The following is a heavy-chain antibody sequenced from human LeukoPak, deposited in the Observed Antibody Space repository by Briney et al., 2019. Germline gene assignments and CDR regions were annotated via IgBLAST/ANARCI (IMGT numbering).Heavy chain of an antibody. CDR2: ISSSSSYI. D-gene: IGHD3-22*01. J-gene: IGHJ3*02. V-gene: IGHV3-21*01. CDR1: GFTFSSYS. CDR3: ARIDMIVQQHDAFDI. Sequence: GGSLRLSCAASGFTFSSYSMNWVRQAPGKGLEWVSSISSSSSYIYYADSVKGRFTISRDNAKNSLYLQMNSLRAEDTAVYYCARIDMIVQQHDAFDIWGQGTMVTVSS.